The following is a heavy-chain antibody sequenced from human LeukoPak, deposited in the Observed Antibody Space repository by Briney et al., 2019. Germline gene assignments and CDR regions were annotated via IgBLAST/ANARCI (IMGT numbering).Heavy chain of an antibody. CDR1: GFTFSKHG. CDR3: ATKQWLAPPPDS. V-gene: IGHV3-74*01. D-gene: IGHD6-19*01. CDR2: INTDGTVT. J-gene: IGHJ4*02. Sequence: GGSLKLSCAASGFTFSKHGMLWVRQAPGKGLESVSRINTDGTVTTYADSVKGRFTVSRDNADNTMFLQMNSVRDEDTAVYYCATKQWLAPPPDSWGQGTPVTVSS.